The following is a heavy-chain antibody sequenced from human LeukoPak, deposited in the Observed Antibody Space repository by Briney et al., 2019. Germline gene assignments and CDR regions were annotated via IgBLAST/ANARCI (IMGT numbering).Heavy chain of an antibody. D-gene: IGHD1-7*01. V-gene: IGHV3-48*01. Sequence: GGSLRLSCAASGFTFSDYSMNWVRQAPGKGLEWVSYIGRSSTTIYYADSVKGRFTISRDDARNSLYLQINSLRTEDTAVYYCVRDHNWNYDYWGQGALVTVSS. J-gene: IGHJ4*02. CDR2: IGRSSTTI. CDR3: VRDHNWNYDY. CDR1: GFTFSDYS.